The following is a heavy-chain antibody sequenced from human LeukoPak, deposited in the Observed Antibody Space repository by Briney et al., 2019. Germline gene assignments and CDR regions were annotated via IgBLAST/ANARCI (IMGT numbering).Heavy chain of an antibody. V-gene: IGHV3-74*01. CDR3: TRRVDATRWYDP. Sequence: GGSLRLSCAASGFSFSTYWMHWVRQAPGEGLVWVSRISNDGTTTIYADSVKGRFTISRDNAKNTLYLQMDSLRAEDTAVYYCTRRVDATRWYDPWGQGTLVTVCS. D-gene: IGHD2-15*01. J-gene: IGHJ5*02. CDR1: GFSFSTYW. CDR2: ISNDGTTT.